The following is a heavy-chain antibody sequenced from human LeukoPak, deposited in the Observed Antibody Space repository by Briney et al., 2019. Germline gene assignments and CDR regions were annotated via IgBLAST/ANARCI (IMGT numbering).Heavy chain of an antibody. D-gene: IGHD1-26*01. CDR3: VRDRGSYRPIDY. J-gene: IGHJ4*02. CDR1: GFTFRSYA. CDR2: VSGGGST. V-gene: IGHV3-23*01. Sequence: GGSLRLSCAVSGFTFRSYAMTWVRQAPGKGLEWVSAVSGGGSTNFADSVKGRFTISRDNAENSLYLEMNSLRVEDTAIYYCVRDRGSYRPIDYWGQGTLVTVSS.